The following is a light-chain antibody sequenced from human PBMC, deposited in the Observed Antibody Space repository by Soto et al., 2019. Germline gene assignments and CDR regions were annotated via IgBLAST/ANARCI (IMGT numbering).Light chain of an antibody. Sequence: QSALTQPASVSGSPGQSITISCTGTSSDVGGYNYVSWYQQHPGKAPKLLIYEVSNRPSGVSNRFSGSKSGNTASLTISGLLAEEDDDYYCSSYTSSSTGGYVFGTGTKVTVL. J-gene: IGLJ1*01. CDR1: SSDVGGYNY. V-gene: IGLV2-14*01. CDR3: SSYTSSSTGGYV. CDR2: EVS.